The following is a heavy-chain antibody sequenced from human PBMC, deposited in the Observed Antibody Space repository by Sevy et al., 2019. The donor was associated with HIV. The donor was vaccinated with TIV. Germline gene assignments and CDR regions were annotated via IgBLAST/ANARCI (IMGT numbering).Heavy chain of an antibody. CDR2: ISGSGYLT. Sequence: GGSLRLSCADSGFTFSNYAMAWVRQAPGKGLEWVSAISGSGYLTYYTDSVKGRFTISRDNSKNTLYLQMNSLRAEDTAVYYCAKEGGGYYYDSSGLFDYWGQGTLVTVSS. J-gene: IGHJ4*02. D-gene: IGHD3-22*01. CDR1: GFTFSNYA. CDR3: AKEGGGYYYDSSGLFDY. V-gene: IGHV3-23*01.